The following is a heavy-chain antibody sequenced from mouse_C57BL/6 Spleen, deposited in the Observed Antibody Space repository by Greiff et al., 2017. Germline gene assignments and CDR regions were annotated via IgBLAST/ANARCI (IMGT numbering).Heavy chain of an antibody. CDR2: IDPENGDT. CDR3: SLSGSHWYFDV. V-gene: IGHV14-4*01. CDR1: GFNIKDDY. J-gene: IGHJ1*03. Sequence: VQLQQSGAELVRPGASVKLSCTASGFNIKDDYMHWVKQRPEQGLEWIGWIDPENGDTEYASKFQGKATITADTSSNTSYLPLSSLTSEDTAVYYCSLSGSHWYFDVWGTGPTVTVSS. D-gene: IGHD1-1*01.